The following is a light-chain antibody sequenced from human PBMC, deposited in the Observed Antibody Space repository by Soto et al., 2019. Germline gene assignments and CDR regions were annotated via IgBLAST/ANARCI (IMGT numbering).Light chain of an antibody. Sequence: QSVLTQPASVSGSPGQSITISCTGTSSDVGGYNYVSWNQQHPGKAPKLMIYEVSNRPSGVSNRFSGSKSGNTASLTISGLQAEDEADYYCSSYTSSSTHYVFGTGTKVTVL. CDR2: EVS. V-gene: IGLV2-14*01. CDR1: SSDVGGYNY. J-gene: IGLJ1*01. CDR3: SSYTSSSTHYV.